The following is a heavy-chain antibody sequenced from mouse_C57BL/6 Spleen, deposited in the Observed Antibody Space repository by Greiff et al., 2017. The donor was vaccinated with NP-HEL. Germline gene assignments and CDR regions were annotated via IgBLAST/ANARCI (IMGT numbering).Heavy chain of an antibody. Sequence: VQLQESGAELVKPGASVKISCKASGYAFSSYWMNWVKQRPGKGLEWIGQIYPGDGDTNYNGKFKGKATLTADKSSSTAYMQLISLTSEDSAVYFCARLRYYAMDYWGQGTSVTVSS. CDR2: IYPGDGDT. V-gene: IGHV1-80*01. D-gene: IGHD1-1*01. CDR3: ARLRYYAMDY. CDR1: GYAFSSYW. J-gene: IGHJ4*01.